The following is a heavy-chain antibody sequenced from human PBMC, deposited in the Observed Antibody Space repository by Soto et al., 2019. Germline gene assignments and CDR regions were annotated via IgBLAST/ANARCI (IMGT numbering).Heavy chain of an antibody. CDR3: ASGRLGIAAAGDDAFDI. J-gene: IGHJ3*02. Sequence: ASVKVSCKASGYTFTSYYMHWVRQAPGQGLEWMGIINPSGGSTSYAQKFQGRVTMTRDTSTSTVYMELSSLRSEDAAVYYCASGRLGIAAAGDDAFDIWGQGTMVTVSS. CDR1: GYTFTSYY. CDR2: INPSGGST. V-gene: IGHV1-46*01. D-gene: IGHD6-13*01.